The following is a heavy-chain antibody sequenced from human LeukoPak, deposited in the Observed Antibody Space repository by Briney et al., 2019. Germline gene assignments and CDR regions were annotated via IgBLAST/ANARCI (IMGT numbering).Heavy chain of an antibody. J-gene: IGHJ4*02. V-gene: IGHV3-21*01. D-gene: IGHD2-8*01. CDR2: ISSSSSYI. CDR3: ARVEGDSVYPDFDY. Sequence: GGSLRLSCAASGFTFSSYSMNWLRQAPGKGLEWVSSISSSSSYIYYADSVKGRFTISRDNAKNSLYLQMNSLRAEDTAVYYCARVEGDSVYPDFDYWGQGTLVTVSS. CDR1: GFTFSSYS.